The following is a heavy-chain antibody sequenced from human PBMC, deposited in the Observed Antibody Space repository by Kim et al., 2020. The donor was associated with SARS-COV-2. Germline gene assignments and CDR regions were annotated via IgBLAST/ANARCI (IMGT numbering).Heavy chain of an antibody. V-gene: IGHV3-21*01. D-gene: IGHD6-6*01. CDR2: ISSSSYI. CDR1: GFTFSSYN. J-gene: IGHJ6*02. Sequence: GGSLRLSCGASGFTFSSYNMNWVRQAPGKGLEWVSSISSSSYIYYGESVKGRFTISRDNAKNSLFLQMNSLRVDDTAVYYCATARAARPQSNYFYGMDVWGQATTVTVSS. CDR3: ATARAARPQSNYFYGMDV.